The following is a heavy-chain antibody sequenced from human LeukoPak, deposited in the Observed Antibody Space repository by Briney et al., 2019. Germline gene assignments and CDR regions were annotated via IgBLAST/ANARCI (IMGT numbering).Heavy chain of an antibody. CDR3: AELGITMIGGV. CDR2: ITSSATT. D-gene: IGHD3-10*02. V-gene: IGHV3-48*03. J-gene: IGHJ6*04. Sequence: GGSLRLSCAASGFTFSSYAMHWVRQAPGKGLEWVSYITSSATTYYADSVRGRFTISRDNAKTSLYLQMNSLRAEDTAVYYCAELGITMIGGVWGKGTTVTISS. CDR1: GFTFSSYA.